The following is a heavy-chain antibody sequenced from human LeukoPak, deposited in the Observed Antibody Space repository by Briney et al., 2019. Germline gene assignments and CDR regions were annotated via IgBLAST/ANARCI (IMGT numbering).Heavy chain of an antibody. J-gene: IGHJ6*03. CDR3: ARKCPARGLVDYYYYMDV. D-gene: IGHD2-2*01. CDR1: GGSISSSSYY. CDR2: IYYSGST. V-gene: IGHV4-39*01. Sequence: SETLSLTCTVSGGSISSSSYYWGWIRQPPGKGLEWIGSIYYSGSTYYNPSLKSRVTISVDTSKTQFSLKLSSVTAADTAVYYCARKCPARGLVDYYYYMDVWGKGTTVTVSS.